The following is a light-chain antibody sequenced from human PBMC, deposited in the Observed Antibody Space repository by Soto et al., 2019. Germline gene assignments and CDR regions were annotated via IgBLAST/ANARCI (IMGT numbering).Light chain of an antibody. CDR2: GAS. CDR3: QQYGSSPIT. CDR1: QSVSSSY. Sequence: EIVLTQSPGTLSLSPGERATLSCRASQSVSSSYLAWYQQKPGQAPRLLIYGASSSATGIPDRFSGSGSGPDFTLTISRLEPEDFAVYYCQQYGSSPITFGEGTRLEIK. J-gene: IGKJ5*01. V-gene: IGKV3-20*01.